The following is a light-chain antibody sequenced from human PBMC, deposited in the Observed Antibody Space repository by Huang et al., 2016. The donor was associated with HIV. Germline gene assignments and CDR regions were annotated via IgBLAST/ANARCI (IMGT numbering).Light chain of an antibody. V-gene: IGKV1-12*01. CDR3: QQAVSFPLT. CDR1: QDINRW. J-gene: IGKJ4*01. Sequence: DIQMTQSPPSVSASVGDRISFTCRASQDINRWLAWYQQKPGKAPKRLSYAASTLQGGVPSRFSGRVSGTGFTLTINNLQPEDFATYFCQQAVSFPLTFGGGTKVEIK. CDR2: AAS.